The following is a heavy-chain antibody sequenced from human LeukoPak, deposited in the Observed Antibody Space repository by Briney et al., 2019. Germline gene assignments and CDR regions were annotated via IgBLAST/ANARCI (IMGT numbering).Heavy chain of an antibody. D-gene: IGHD4-17*01. CDR1: GYTFTGYY. V-gene: IGHV1-2*02. CDR3: ARDGYSTVTTEVPFDY. Sequence: ASVKVSCKASGYTFTGYYMHWVRQAPGQGLEWMGWINPNSGGTNYAQKFQGRVTMTRDTSISTAYMELSRLRSDDTAVYHCARDGYSTVTTEVPFDYWGQGTLVTVSS. J-gene: IGHJ4*02. CDR2: INPNSGGT.